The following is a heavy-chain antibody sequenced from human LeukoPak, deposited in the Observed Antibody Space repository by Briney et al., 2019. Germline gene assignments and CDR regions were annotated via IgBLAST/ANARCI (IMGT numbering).Heavy chain of an antibody. D-gene: IGHD3-9*01. CDR2: IYHSGST. V-gene: IGHV4-38-2*02. Sequence: PSETLSLTCTVSGYSISSGYYWGWIRQPPGKGLEWIGSIYHSGSTYYNPSLKSRVTISVDTSKNQFSLKLSSVTAADTAVYYCARDPSYLDLNWFDPWGQGTLVTVSS. CDR3: ARDPSYLDLNWFDP. J-gene: IGHJ5*02. CDR1: GYSISSGYY.